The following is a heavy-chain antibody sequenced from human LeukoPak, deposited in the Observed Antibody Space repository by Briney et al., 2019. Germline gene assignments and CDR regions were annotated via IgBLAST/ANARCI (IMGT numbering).Heavy chain of an antibody. V-gene: IGHV3-30*04. CDR2: ISYDGSNK. Sequence: PGGSLRLSCAASGFTFSSYAMHWVRQAPGKGLEWVAVISYDGSNKYYADSVKGRFTISRDNSKNTLYLQMNSLRAEDTAVYYCAREAAAGCFDYWGQGTLVTVSS. D-gene: IGHD6-13*01. J-gene: IGHJ4*02. CDR1: GFTFSSYA. CDR3: AREAAAGCFDY.